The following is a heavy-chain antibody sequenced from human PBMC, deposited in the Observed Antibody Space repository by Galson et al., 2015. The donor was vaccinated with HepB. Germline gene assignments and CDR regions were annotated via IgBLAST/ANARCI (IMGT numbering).Heavy chain of an antibody. D-gene: IGHD3-3*01. Sequence: SLRLSCAASGFTFSSYWMSWVRQAPGKGLEWVANIKQDGSEKYYVDSVKGRFTISRDNAKNSLYLQMNSLRAEDTAVYYCARDPPHPQVGLRFLEWLSDGMDVWGQGTTVTVSS. J-gene: IGHJ6*02. CDR3: ARDPPHPQVGLRFLEWLSDGMDV. CDR2: IKQDGSEK. V-gene: IGHV3-7*03. CDR1: GFTFSSYW.